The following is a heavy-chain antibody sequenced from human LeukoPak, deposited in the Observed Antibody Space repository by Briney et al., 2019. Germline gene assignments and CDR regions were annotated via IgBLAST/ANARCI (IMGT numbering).Heavy chain of an antibody. CDR2: ISGSGGST. Sequence: GGSLRLSCAASGFTFSSYAMSWVRQAPGKGLEWVSAISGSGGSTYYADSVKGRFTISRDNSKNTLYLQMNSLRAEDTAVYYCAKSSSSWYSPIYQFDYWGQGTLVTVSS. CDR1: GFTFSSYA. V-gene: IGHV3-23*01. J-gene: IGHJ4*02. CDR3: AKSSSSWYSPIYQFDY. D-gene: IGHD6-13*01.